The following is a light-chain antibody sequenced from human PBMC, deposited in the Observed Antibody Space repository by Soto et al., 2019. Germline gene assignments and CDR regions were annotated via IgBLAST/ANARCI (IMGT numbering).Light chain of an antibody. CDR1: QSVSSY. CDR2: DAS. Sequence: EIVLSQSPSTLSLSTGERATLSCRASQSVSSYLGWYQQKPGQAPRLLIYDASNRATGIPARFSGSGSGTDFTLTISSLEPADFAVYYCQQRSKWPLTVGGGTKVDIK. V-gene: IGKV3-11*01. J-gene: IGKJ4*01. CDR3: QQRSKWPLT.